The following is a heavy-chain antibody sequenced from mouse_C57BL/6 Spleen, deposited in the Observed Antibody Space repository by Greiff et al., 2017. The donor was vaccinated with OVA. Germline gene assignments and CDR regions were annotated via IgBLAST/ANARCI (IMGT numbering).Heavy chain of an antibody. Sequence: EVKLQESGPGLVKPSQSLSLTCSVTGYSITSGYYWNWIRQFPGNKLEWMGYISYDGSNNYNPSLKNRISITRDTSKNQFFLKLNSVTTEDTATYYCARVLLDSSGYWYFDVWGTGTTVTVSS. D-gene: IGHD3-2*02. CDR3: ARVLLDSSGYWYFDV. J-gene: IGHJ1*03. CDR2: ISYDGSN. V-gene: IGHV3-6*01. CDR1: GYSITSGYY.